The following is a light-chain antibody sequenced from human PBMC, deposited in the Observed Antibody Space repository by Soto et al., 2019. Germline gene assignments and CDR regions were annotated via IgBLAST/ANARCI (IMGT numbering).Light chain of an antibody. CDR3: QQYNNWPLT. Sequence: EIVMTQSPATLSVSPGERATLSCRPSQSVNSNLAWYQQKPGQPPRLLIYGASARATGIPARFSGSGSGTEFTLTISSLQSEDFAVYYCQQYNNWPLTFGGGTKVEIK. V-gene: IGKV3-15*01. J-gene: IGKJ4*01. CDR1: QSVNSN. CDR2: GAS.